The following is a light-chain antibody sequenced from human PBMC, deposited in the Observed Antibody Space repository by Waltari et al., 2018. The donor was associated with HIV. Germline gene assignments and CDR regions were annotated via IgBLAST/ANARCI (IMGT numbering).Light chain of an antibody. CDR2: QAS. V-gene: IGKV1-5*03. CDR1: QSISTW. CDR3: QQYNSYWWT. J-gene: IGKJ2*02. Sequence: DIQMTQSPSTLSASVGDRVTITCRSSQSISTWLAWYQQKPGKAPKVLIYQASSLESGVPSRFGGSGSGTEFTLTISSLQPDDFATYYCQQYNSYWWTFGQGTKLEIK.